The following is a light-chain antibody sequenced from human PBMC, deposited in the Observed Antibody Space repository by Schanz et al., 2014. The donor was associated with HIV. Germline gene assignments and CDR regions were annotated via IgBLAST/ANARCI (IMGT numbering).Light chain of an antibody. CDR3: AAWDDSLNGRV. CDR2: NDN. V-gene: IGLV1-44*01. J-gene: IGLJ2*01. Sequence: QSVLTQPPSASGTPGQRVSISCSGSNSNIGDNTANWYQQLPKTAPKLLIYNDNKRSSGVPARFSGSRSGTSASLAISGLQSEDEADYYCAAWDDSLNGRVFRGGTKVTVL. CDR1: NSNIGDNT.